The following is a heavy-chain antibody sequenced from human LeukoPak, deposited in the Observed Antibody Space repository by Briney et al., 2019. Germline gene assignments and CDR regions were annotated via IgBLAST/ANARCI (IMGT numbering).Heavy chain of an antibody. Sequence: PGRSLRLSCAASGFTFSSYGMHWVRQAPGKGLEWVAVISYDGSNKYYADSVKGRFTISRDNPKNTLYLQMNSLRAEDTAVYYCAKDQNYYDSSGSDYWGQGTLVTVSS. D-gene: IGHD3-22*01. CDR3: AKDQNYYDSSGSDY. CDR2: ISYDGSNK. CDR1: GFTFSSYG. J-gene: IGHJ4*02. V-gene: IGHV3-30*18.